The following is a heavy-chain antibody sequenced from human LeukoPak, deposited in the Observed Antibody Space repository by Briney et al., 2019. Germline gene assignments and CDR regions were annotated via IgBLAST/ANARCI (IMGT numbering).Heavy chain of an antibody. CDR3: AKASARRTRSSPLNFDY. V-gene: IGHV3-9*01. D-gene: IGHD6-13*01. Sequence: GGSLGLSCAASGFTFDDYAMHWVRQAPGKGLEWVSGISWNSGSIGYADSVKGRFTISRDNAKNSLYLQMNSLRAEDTALYYCAKASARRTRSSPLNFDYWGQGTLVTVSS. CDR1: GFTFDDYA. CDR2: ISWNSGSI. J-gene: IGHJ4*02.